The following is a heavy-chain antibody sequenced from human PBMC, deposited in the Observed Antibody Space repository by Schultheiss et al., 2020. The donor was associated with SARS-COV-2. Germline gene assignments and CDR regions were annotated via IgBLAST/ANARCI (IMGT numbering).Heavy chain of an antibody. Sequence: GGSLRLSCAASGFTFSSYWMHWVRQAPGKGLAWVSRIKNDGSSTNYADSVKGRFTISRDNSKNTLYLQMSSLRAEDTAVYYCAKGGGYNYGALDYWGQGTLVTVSS. CDR1: GFTFSSYW. V-gene: IGHV3-74*01. CDR2: IKNDGSST. D-gene: IGHD5-18*01. J-gene: IGHJ4*02. CDR3: AKGGGYNYGALDY.